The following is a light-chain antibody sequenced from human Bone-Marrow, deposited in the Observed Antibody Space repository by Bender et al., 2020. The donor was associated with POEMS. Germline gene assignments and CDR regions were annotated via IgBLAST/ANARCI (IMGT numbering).Light chain of an antibody. J-gene: IGLJ3*02. V-gene: IGLV2-23*02. CDR2: DVD. Sequence: QSALTQPASASGSPGQSVTISCTGTGSDVGGYNLISWYQQYLGKAPKIIMYDVDKRPSGVSHRFSGSKSGNTASLTISGLQAEDEADYYCCSYAETDTLLFGGGTKVTVL. CDR1: GSDVGGYNL. CDR3: CSYAETDTLL.